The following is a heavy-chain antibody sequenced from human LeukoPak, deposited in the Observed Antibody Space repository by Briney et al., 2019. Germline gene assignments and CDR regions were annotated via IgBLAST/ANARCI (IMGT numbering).Heavy chain of an antibody. CDR3: AKDSSSSSLRWFDP. V-gene: IGHV3-9*01. Sequence: GGSLRLSCAASGFTFDDYAMPWVRQAPGKGLEWVSGISWNSGSIGYADSVKGRFTISRDNAKNSLYLQMNSLRAEDTALYYCAKDSSSSSLRWFDPWGQGTLVTVSP. CDR2: ISWNSGSI. J-gene: IGHJ5*02. CDR1: GFTFDDYA. D-gene: IGHD6-6*01.